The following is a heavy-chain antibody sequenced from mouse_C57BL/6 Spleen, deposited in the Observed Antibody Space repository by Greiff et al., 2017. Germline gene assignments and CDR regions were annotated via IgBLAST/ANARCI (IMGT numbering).Heavy chain of an antibody. CDR2: IDPSDSET. V-gene: IGHV1-52*01. J-gene: IGHJ2*01. CDR3: AREGIYDGYYYFDY. D-gene: IGHD2-3*01. CDR1: GYTFTSYW. Sequence: QVQLQQPGAELVRPGSSVKLSCKASGYTFTSYWMHWVKQRPIQGLEWIGNIDPSDSETHYNQKFKDKATLTGDKSSSTAYMQLSSLTSEDSAVYYCAREGIYDGYYYFDYWGQGTTLTVSS.